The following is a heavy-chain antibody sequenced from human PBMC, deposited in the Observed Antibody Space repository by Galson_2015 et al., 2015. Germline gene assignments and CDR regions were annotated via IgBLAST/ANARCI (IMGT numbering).Heavy chain of an antibody. CDR3: ARDGGTKVPRTSYYYMDV. CDR1: GYTFTSYY. V-gene: IGHV1-46*01. CDR2: ISPTGGST. D-gene: IGHD4/OR15-4a*01. Sequence: SVKVSCKASGYTFTSYYMHWVRQAPGQGLGWMGIISPTGGSTSYAQRFQGRITMTRDTSTSTVYMELSSLRSEDTAVYYCARDGGTKVPRTSYYYMDVWGKGTPVPGS. J-gene: IGHJ6*03.